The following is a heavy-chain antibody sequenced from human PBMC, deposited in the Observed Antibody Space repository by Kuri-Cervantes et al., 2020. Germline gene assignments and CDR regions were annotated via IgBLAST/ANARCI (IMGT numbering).Heavy chain of an antibody. D-gene: IGHD5-18*01. CDR1: GFTFSSYA. Sequence: GESLKISCAASGFTFSSYAMSWVRQAPGKGLEWVSGISNSGGNTYNADSVKGRFTISRDNSKNTLYLQMNSLRAEDTAVYYCARVSVDTAMLSHALDIWGQGTMVTVSS. J-gene: IGHJ3*02. V-gene: IGHV3-23*01. CDR2: ISNSGGNT. CDR3: ARVSVDTAMLSHALDI.